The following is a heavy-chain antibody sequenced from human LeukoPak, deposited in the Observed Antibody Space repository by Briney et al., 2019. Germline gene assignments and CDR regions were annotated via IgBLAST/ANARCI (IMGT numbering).Heavy chain of an antibody. CDR1: GFTFSSYG. CDR2: ISGSGGRT. Sequence: GGSLRLSCAASGFTFSSYGMSWVRQAPGKGLEWVSAISGSGGRTYYADSVKGRVTISRDNSKNTLYLQMNSLRAEDTAVYYCAKEVSIISRGLDYWGRGILVTVSS. J-gene: IGHJ4*02. D-gene: IGHD2-21*01. V-gene: IGHV3-23*01. CDR3: AKEVSIISRGLDY.